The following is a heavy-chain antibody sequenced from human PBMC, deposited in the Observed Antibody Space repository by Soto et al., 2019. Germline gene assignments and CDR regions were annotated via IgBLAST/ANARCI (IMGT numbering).Heavy chain of an antibody. J-gene: IGHJ3*02. V-gene: IGHV4-59*01. CDR1: GDSTSNYY. CDR3: ARDYYDKGGAFDI. D-gene: IGHD3-22*01. Sequence: PSETLSLTCIISGDSTSNYYWRWIRQSPGKGLEWIGYISYSGNTNYNPSLKSRVTISVDTSKNQFSLKLSSVTAADTAVYYCARDYYDKGGAFDIWGQGTMVTVSS. CDR2: ISYSGNT.